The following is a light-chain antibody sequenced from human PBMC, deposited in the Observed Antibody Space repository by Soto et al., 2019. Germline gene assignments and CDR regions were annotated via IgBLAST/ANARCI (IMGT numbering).Light chain of an antibody. Sequence: DIQMTQSPPTLSASVGDRVTITCRASQSIRHYLAWYQQMPGKAPKPLIYGASTLQSGVPPRFSGSGSGTEFTLTISSLQPDDFGTYFCQHHNSYSQTFGQGTKV. CDR2: GAS. CDR3: QHHNSYSQT. J-gene: IGKJ1*01. CDR1: QSIRHY. V-gene: IGKV1-5*01.